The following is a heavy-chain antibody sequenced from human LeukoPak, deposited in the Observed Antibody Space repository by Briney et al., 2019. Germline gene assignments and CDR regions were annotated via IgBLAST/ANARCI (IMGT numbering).Heavy chain of an antibody. V-gene: IGHV1-18*01. D-gene: IGHD2-2*01. J-gene: IGHJ6*02. CDR3: AGSPSLLSRYYYYGMDV. CDR2: ISAYNGNT. Sequence: GASVKVSCKASGYTFTSYGISWVRQAPGQGLEWMGWISAYNGNTNYAQKLQGRVTMTTDTSTSTAYMELRSLRSDDTAVYYCAGSPSLLSRYYYYGMDVWGQGTTVTVSS. CDR1: GYTFTSYG.